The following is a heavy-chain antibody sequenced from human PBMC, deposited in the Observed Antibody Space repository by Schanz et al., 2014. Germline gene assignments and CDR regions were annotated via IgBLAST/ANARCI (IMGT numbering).Heavy chain of an antibody. Sequence: VQLVQSGGGLVQPGGSLRLSCTASGFPFSDYFMAWIRQPPGRGLEWVSYIGNGGVTIYYADSVKGRFTISRDNSKNSLYLQMNSLRAEDTAVYYCARGGFGEVSYFDYWGQGTLVTVSS. CDR3: ARGGFGEVSYFDY. J-gene: IGHJ4*02. D-gene: IGHD3-10*01. CDR2: IGNGGVTI. V-gene: IGHV3-11*04. CDR1: GFPFSDYF.